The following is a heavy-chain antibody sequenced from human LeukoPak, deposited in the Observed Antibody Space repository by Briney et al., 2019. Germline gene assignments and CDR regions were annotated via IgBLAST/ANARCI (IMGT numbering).Heavy chain of an antibody. D-gene: IGHD1-14*01. CDR2: ISGSGGYT. J-gene: IGHJ4*02. CDR3: ATSPDIEASGTLYYLDF. V-gene: IGHV3-23*01. CDR1: GFTFRSYC. Sequence: GGSLRLSCAASGFTFRSYCMSWVRQAPGKGPEWVSSISGSGGYTYYAYSVQGFFTISRDNSKNPLSLQMNSLRAEDAAIYYCATSPDIEASGTLYYLDFWAQGPLVSVPS.